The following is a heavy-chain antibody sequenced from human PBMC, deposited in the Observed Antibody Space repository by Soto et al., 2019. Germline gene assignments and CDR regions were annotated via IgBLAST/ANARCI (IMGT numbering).Heavy chain of an antibody. J-gene: IGHJ6*02. D-gene: IGHD6-13*01. V-gene: IGHV1-3*01. CDR1: GYTFTSYA. Sequence: GASVKVSCKASGYTFTSYAMHWVRQAPGQKLEWKGWVNAGNGNTKYSQKFQGRVTITRDTSASTAYMELSSLRSEDTAVYYCATAAGIAAANYYGMDVWGQGTTVTVSS. CDR3: ATAAGIAAANYYGMDV. CDR2: VNAGNGNT.